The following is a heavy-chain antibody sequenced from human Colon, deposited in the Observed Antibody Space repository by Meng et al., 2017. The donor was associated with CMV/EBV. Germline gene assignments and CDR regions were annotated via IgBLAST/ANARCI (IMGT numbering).Heavy chain of an antibody. V-gene: IGHV1-18*04. Sequence: ASVKVSCKTSGYSFTTYSIAWVRQTPGQGLEWMGWVSPYNGNSTFAQKFQGRLTVTPDTSTKTAYMELRSLRSDDTALYYCARANVVGSLDHWGPGTLVTVSS. CDR1: GYSFTTYS. J-gene: IGHJ4*02. CDR2: VSPYNGNS. CDR3: ARANVVGSLDH. D-gene: IGHD2-15*01.